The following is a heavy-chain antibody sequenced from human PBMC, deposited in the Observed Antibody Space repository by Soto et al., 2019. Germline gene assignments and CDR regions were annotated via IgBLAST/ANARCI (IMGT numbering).Heavy chain of an antibody. CDR3: ARQCTAAAGTYWFEP. J-gene: IGHJ5*02. CDR1: GGSISSGGYY. D-gene: IGHD6-13*01. Sequence: SETLSLTCTVSGGSISSGGYYWSWIRQDPGKGLEWIGYIYYSGSTYYNPSLKSRVTISVDTSKNQFSLKLSSATAADTAVYYCARQCTAAAGTYWFEPWGQGTRVNVFS. V-gene: IGHV4-31*03. CDR2: IYYSGST.